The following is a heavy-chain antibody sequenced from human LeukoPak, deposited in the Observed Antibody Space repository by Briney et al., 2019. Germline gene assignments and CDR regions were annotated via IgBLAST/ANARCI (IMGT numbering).Heavy chain of an antibody. CDR2: IYYSGST. Sequence: SETLSLTCTVSGGSISSGDHYWSWIRQPPGKGLEWIGYIYYSGSTYYNPSLKSRVTISVDTSKNQFSLKLSSVTAADTAVYYCVREAINWNYRDYWGQGTLVTVSS. D-gene: IGHD1-1*01. V-gene: IGHV4-30-4*08. J-gene: IGHJ4*02. CDR1: GGSISSGDHY. CDR3: VREAINWNYRDY.